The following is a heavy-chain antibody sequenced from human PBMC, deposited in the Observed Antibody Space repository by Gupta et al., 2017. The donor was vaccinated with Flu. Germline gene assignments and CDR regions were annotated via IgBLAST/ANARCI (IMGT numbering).Heavy chain of an antibody. D-gene: IGHD6-13*01. CDR1: GFTFSSYG. J-gene: IGHJ5*02. CDR3: AKDRGSTWYFSVPTS. CDR2: ISYDGSNK. V-gene: IGHV3-30*18. Sequence: QVQLVESGGGVVQPGRSLRLSCAASGFTFSSYGMHWVRQAPGKGLEWVAVISYDGSNKYYADSVKGRFTISRDDSQNTLYLQMNSLRAEDTAVYYCAKDRGSTWYFSVPTSWGQVSLVTVSS.